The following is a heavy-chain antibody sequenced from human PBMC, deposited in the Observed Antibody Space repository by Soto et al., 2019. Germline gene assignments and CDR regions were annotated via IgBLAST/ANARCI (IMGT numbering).Heavy chain of an antibody. CDR2: IRRKAYGGTT. D-gene: IGHD2-15*01. Sequence: EVQLVESGGGLVKPGRSLRLSCTASGFTFGDYAMSWFRQAPGKGLEWVGFIRRKAYGGTTEYAASVKGRFTISRDDSKSIAYLQMNSLKTEDTAVYYCTRDTEGYCSGVSYCLDYWGQGTLVTVSS. J-gene: IGHJ4*02. CDR1: GFTFGDYA. V-gene: IGHV3-49*05. CDR3: TRDTEGYCSGVSYCLDY.